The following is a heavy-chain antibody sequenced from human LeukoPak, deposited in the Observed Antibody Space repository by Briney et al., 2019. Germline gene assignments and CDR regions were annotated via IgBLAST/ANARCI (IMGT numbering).Heavy chain of an antibody. J-gene: IGHJ4*02. CDR3: ARGRGYSGYAMGGYDY. CDR1: GGSFSGYY. Sequence: PSETLSLTCAVYGGSFSGYYWSWIRQPPGKGLEWIGEINHSGSTNYNPSLKSRVTISVDTSKNQFSLKLSSVTAADTAVYYCARGRGYSGYAMGGYDYWGQGTLVTVSS. CDR2: INHSGST. D-gene: IGHD5-12*01. V-gene: IGHV4-34*01.